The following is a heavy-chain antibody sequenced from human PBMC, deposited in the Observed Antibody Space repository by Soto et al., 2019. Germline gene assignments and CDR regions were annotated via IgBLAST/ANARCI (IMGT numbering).Heavy chain of an antibody. CDR2: IYYSGTT. Sequence: PSDTLSLTYIVSGHSIPSNSYFRAWIRHPPGKGLEWIGYIYYSGTTYYNPSLKSRVTISVGTSKNQFSLKLSSVTAADTAVYYCAASCVACGGFNYYGMDVWGQGTTVT. V-gene: IGHV4-31*03. J-gene: IGHJ6*02. D-gene: IGHD2-21*01. CDR3: AASCVACGGFNYYGMDV. CDR1: GHSIPSNSYF.